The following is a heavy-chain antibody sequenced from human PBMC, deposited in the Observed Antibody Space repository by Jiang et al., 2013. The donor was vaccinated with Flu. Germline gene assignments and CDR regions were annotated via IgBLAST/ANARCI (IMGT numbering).Heavy chain of an antibody. CDR2: IYPGDSDT. V-gene: IGHV5-51*01. D-gene: IGHD6-19*01. J-gene: IGHJ4*02. CDR1: GYTFTTYW. Sequence: SGAEVKKPGESLKISCKASGYTFTTYWIGWVRQMPGKGLEWMGIIYPGDSDTTYSPSFEGQVTISADKSINTAYLQWSSLRASDSAMYYCVKHGHSVAGKWVEAYWGQGTLVTVSS. CDR3: VKHGHSVAGKWVEAY.